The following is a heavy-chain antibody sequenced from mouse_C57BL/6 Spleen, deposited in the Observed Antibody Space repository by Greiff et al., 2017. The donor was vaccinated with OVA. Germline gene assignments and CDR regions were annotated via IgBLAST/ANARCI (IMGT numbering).Heavy chain of an antibody. V-gene: IGHV1-82*01. D-gene: IGHD2-5*01. CDR1: GYAFSSSW. Sequence: QVHVKQSGPELVKPGASVKISCKASGYAFSSSWMNWVKQRPGKGLEWIGRIYPGDGDTNYNGKFKGKATLTADKSSSTAYMQLSSLTSEDSAVYFCASGYSNGFAYWGQGTLVTVSA. CDR3: ASGYSNGFAY. CDR2: IYPGDGDT. J-gene: IGHJ3*01.